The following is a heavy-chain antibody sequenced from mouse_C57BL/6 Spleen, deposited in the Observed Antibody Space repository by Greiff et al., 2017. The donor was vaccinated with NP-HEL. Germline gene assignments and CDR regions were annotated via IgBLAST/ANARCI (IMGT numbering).Heavy chain of an antibody. D-gene: IGHD3-2*02. CDR2: IYPGSGNT. Sequence: QVQLQQSGAELVRPGASVKLSCKASGYTFTDYYINWVKQRPGQGLEWIARIYPGSGNTYYNEKFKGKATLTAEKSSSTAYMQLSSLTSEDSAVYFCARPGGEDYWGQGTTLTVSS. CDR1: GYTFTDYY. J-gene: IGHJ2*01. V-gene: IGHV1-76*01. CDR3: ARPGGEDY.